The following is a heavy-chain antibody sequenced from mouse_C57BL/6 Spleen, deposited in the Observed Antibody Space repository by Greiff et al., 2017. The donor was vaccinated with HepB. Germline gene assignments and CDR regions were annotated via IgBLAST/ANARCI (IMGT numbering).Heavy chain of an antibody. CDR1: GYTFTSYW. CDR2: IYPSDSET. J-gene: IGHJ1*03. V-gene: IGHV1-61*01. Sequence: QVHVKQPGAELVRPGSSVKLSCKASGYTFTSYWMDWVKQRPGQGLEWIGNIYPSDSETHYNQKFKDKATLTVDKSSSTAYMQLSSLTSEDSAVYYCARSLLRTEYFDVWGTGTTVTVSS. CDR3: ARSLLRTEYFDV. D-gene: IGHD1-2*01.